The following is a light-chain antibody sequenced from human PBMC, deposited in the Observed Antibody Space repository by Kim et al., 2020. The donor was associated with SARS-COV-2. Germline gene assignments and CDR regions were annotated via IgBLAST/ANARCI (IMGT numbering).Light chain of an antibody. CDR2: EDS. CDR3: CSYAGSSTWV. V-gene: IGLV2-23*01. J-gene: IGLJ3*02. Sequence: QSALTQPASVSGSPGQSIAISCTGTSSDVGSYNLVSWYQQHPGKAPKLMIYEDSKRPSGASNRFSGSKSGNTASLTISGLQAEDEADYYCCSYAGSSTWVFGGGTQLTV. CDR1: SSDVGSYNL.